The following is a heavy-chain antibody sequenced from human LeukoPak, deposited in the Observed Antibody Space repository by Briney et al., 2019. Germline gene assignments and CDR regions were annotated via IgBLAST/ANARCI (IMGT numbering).Heavy chain of an antibody. J-gene: IGHJ5*02. CDR1: GGSISSGGYY. D-gene: IGHD3-9*01. Sequence: SETLSLTCTVSGGSISSGGYYWSWIRQPPGKGLEWIGYIYYSGTTNYNPSLKSRVTISVDTSKNQFSLKLSSVTAADTAVYYCARHMDDLLTGYTSWGQGTLVTVSS. V-gene: IGHV4-61*08. CDR3: ARHMDDLLTGYTS. CDR2: IYYSGTT.